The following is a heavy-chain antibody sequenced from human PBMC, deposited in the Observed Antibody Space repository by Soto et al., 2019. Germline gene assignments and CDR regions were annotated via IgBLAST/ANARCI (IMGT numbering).Heavy chain of an antibody. CDR1: GYIFTGYH. CDR3: ARGIVVVTALDY. Sequence: GASVKVSCKASGYIFTGYHIHWVRQAPGQGLEWMGWINPNSGGTNYAQKFQGWVTMTRDTSINTAYMEMSSLRSEDTAVYYCARGIVVVTALDYWGQGTLVTVSS. D-gene: IGHD2-21*02. CDR2: INPNSGGT. J-gene: IGHJ4*02. V-gene: IGHV1-2*04.